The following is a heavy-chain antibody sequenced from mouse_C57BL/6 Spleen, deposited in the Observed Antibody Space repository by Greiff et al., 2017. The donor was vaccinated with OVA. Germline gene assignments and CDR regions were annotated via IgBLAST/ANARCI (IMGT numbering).Heavy chain of an antibody. CDR1: GYSITSGYY. CDR2: ISYDGSN. Sequence: DVQLQESGPGLVKPSQSLSLTCSVTGYSITSGYYWNWIRQFPGNKLEWMGYISYDGSNKYNPSLKNRISITRDTSKNQFFLKLNSVTTEDTATYYCARDLLRRDYAMDYWGQGTSVTVSS. J-gene: IGHJ4*01. D-gene: IGHD6-2*01. V-gene: IGHV3-6*01. CDR3: ARDLLRRDYAMDY.